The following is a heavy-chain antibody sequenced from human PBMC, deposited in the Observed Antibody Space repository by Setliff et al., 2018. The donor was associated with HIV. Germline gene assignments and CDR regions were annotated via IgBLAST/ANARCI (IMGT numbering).Heavy chain of an antibody. CDR2: INPNSGAT. V-gene: IGHV1-2*06. Sequence: GASVKVSCKASGYIFSDYYIHWVRQTPGQGLEWMGRINPNSGATDYAQEFQGRVSMTRDTSIRTVYMELSRLRSDDTALYYCATKVYCTNGVCLDAFDMWGQGTMVTVSS. CDR1: GYIFSDYY. CDR3: ATKVYCTNGVCLDAFDM. J-gene: IGHJ3*02. D-gene: IGHD2-8*01.